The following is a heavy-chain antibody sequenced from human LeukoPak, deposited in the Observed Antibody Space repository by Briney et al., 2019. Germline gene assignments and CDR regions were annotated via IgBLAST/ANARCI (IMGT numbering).Heavy chain of an antibody. V-gene: IGHV1-18*01. D-gene: IGHD2-2*01. CDR3: ARDMPVVPAAIPPYYYYYMDV. CDR1: GYTFTSYG. Sequence: ASVKVSCKASGYTFTSYGISWVRQAPGQGLEWMGWISAYNGNTNYAQKLQGRVTMTTDTSTSTAYMELRSLRSDDTAVYYCARDMPVVPAAIPPYYYYYMDVWGKGTTVTVSS. J-gene: IGHJ6*03. CDR2: ISAYNGNT.